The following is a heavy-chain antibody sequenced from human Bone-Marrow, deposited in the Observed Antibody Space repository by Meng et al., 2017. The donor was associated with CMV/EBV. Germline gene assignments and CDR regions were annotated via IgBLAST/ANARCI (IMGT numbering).Heavy chain of an antibody. J-gene: IGHJ4*02. CDR1: GYSFAAYY. Sequence: ASVKVSCKASGYSFAAYYMHWVRQAPGQRFEWLGWMTPNSGGPQYAQKFQGRVTMTRDTSTSTDYMELSSLTSDDTAVYYCARDFGRSADYWAQGTLVTVSS. CDR3: ARDFGRSADY. CDR2: MTPNSGGP. V-gene: IGHV1-2*02. D-gene: IGHD3-10*01.